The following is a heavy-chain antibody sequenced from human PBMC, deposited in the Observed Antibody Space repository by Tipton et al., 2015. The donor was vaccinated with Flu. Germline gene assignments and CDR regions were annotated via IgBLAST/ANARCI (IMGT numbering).Heavy chain of an antibody. CDR1: GFTVSSNY. J-gene: IGHJ4*02. Sequence: LRLSCAASGFTVSSNYMSWVRQAPGKGLEWVGSIYYSGSTYYNPSLKSRVTISVDTSKNQFSLKLSSVTAADTAVYYCARGRAVAGTDYWGQGTLVTVSS. V-gene: IGHV4-39*07. CDR2: IYYSGST. CDR3: ARGRAVAGTDY. D-gene: IGHD6-19*01.